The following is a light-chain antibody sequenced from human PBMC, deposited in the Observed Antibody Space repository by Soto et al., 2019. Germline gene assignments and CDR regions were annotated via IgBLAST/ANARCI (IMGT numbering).Light chain of an antibody. CDR1: SSNIGSNT. Sequence: QSVLTQSPSASGTPGQRVTISCSGSSSNIGSNTVNWYQQLPGTAPKLLIYSNNQRPSGVPDRFSGSKSGTSASLAISGLQSEDEADYYCAAWDDSLNVLYVFGTGTKLTVL. V-gene: IGLV1-44*01. CDR2: SNN. J-gene: IGLJ1*01. CDR3: AAWDDSLNVLYV.